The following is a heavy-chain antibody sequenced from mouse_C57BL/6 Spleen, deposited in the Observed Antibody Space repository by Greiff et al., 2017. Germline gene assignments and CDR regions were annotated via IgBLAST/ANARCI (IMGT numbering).Heavy chain of an antibody. CDR1: GYTFTSYG. CDR3: ARRAFYDGYYDYFDY. V-gene: IGHV1-81*01. D-gene: IGHD2-3*01. Sequence: QVQLQQSGAELARPGASVKLSCKASGYTFTSYGISWVKQRTGQGLEWIGEIYPRSGNTYYNEKFKGKATLTADKSSSTAYMELRSLTSEDSAVYFCARRAFYDGYYDYFDYWGQGTTLTVSS. J-gene: IGHJ2*01. CDR2: IYPRSGNT.